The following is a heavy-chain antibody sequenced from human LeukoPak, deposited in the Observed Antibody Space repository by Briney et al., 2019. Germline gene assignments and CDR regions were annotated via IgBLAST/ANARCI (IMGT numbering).Heavy chain of an antibody. D-gene: IGHD5-18*01. Sequence: GESLKISCKGSGYSFTSYWIGWVRQMPGKGLEWMGIIYPGDSDTRYSPSFQGQVTISADKSISTAYLQWSSLKASDTAMYYCARHKSGIQLFSRAPARYYFDYWGQGTLVTVSP. CDR2: IYPGDSDT. CDR1: GYSFTSYW. V-gene: IGHV5-51*01. J-gene: IGHJ4*02. CDR3: ARHKSGIQLFSRAPARYYFDY.